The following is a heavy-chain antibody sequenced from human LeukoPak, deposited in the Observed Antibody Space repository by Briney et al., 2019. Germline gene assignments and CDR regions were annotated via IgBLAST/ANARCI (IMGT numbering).Heavy chain of an antibody. V-gene: IGHV3-7*01. CDR3: ARDDCSSISCYHNWFDP. CDR1: GFTFSSYW. Sequence: SGGSLRLSCAASGFTFSSYWMSWVRQAPGKGLEWVANIKQDGSEKYYMDSVKGRFTISRDNAKNSLYLQMNGLRAEDTAVYYCARDDCSSISCYHNWFDPWGQGTLVTVSS. D-gene: IGHD2-2*01. J-gene: IGHJ5*02. CDR2: IKQDGSEK.